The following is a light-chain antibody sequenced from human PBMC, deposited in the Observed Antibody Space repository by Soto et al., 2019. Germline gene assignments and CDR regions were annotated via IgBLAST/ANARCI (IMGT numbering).Light chain of an antibody. CDR3: QAWDRSNPVV. J-gene: IGLJ2*01. CDR2: QDS. Sequence: SYELTQPPSVSVSPGQTASITCSGDKLGDKYACWYQQKPGQSPVLVIYQDSKRPSGIPERFSGSKSGNTATLTISGTQAMDEADYYCQAWDRSNPVVFGGGTMLTVL. CDR1: KLGDKY. V-gene: IGLV3-1*01.